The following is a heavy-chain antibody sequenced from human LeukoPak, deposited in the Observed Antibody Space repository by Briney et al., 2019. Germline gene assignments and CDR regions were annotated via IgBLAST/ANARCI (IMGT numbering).Heavy chain of an antibody. CDR3: ARHSSRYYYNTTGSQGFDP. V-gene: IGHV4-59*01. J-gene: IGHJ5*02. CDR2: VHYNGNT. Sequence: SETLSLTCTVSGGPISIYYWSWIRQPPTKGLVWIGYVHYNGNTNYNPSLESRVTISLETSKNLFSLQLKSLTAADTAVYYCARHSSRYYYNTTGSQGFDPWGQGTLVAVSS. CDR1: GGPISIYY. D-gene: IGHD3-22*01.